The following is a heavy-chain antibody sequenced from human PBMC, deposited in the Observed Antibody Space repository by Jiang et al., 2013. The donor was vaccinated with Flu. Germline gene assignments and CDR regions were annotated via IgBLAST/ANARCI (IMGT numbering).Heavy chain of an antibody. CDR3: ARGPFYGVGTEDYYYDSSGYQPFGMDV. Sequence: EWVSSISSSSSYIYYADSVKGRFTISRDNAKNSLYLQMNSLRAEDTAVYYCARGPFYGVGTEDYYYDSSGYQPFGMDVWGQGTTVTVSS. CDR2: ISSSSSYI. J-gene: IGHJ6*02. V-gene: IGHV3-21*01. D-gene: IGHD3-22*01.